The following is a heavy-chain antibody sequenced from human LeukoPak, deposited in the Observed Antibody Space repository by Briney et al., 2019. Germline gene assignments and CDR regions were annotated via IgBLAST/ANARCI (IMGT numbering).Heavy chain of an antibody. D-gene: IGHD3-22*01. CDR2: IIPILGIA. J-gene: IGHJ4*02. CDR1: GGTFSSYA. Sequence: ASVKVSCKASGGTFSSYAISWVRQAPGQGLEWMGRIIPILGIANYAQKFQGRVTITADKSTSTAYMGLSSLRSEDTAVYYCARDYYDSSGYFDYWGQGTLVTVSS. V-gene: IGHV1-69*04. CDR3: ARDYYDSSGYFDY.